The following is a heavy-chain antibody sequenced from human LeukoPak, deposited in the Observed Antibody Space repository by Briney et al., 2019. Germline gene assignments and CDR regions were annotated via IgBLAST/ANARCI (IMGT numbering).Heavy chain of an antibody. V-gene: IGHV1-2*02. D-gene: IGHD6-19*01. CDR1: GYTFICYH. CDR3: ARSERAVAGDFDY. J-gene: IGHJ4*02. CDR2: INPNSGDT. Sequence: APGKVSCKASGYTFICYHMHWGRQAPGQGREWRGWINPNSGDTDYAHNFHGRVTMTRDTSISTAYMELSRLRSDDTAVYYCARSERAVAGDFDYWGQGTLVTVSS.